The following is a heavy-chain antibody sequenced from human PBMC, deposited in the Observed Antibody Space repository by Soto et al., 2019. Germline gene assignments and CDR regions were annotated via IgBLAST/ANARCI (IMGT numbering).Heavy chain of an antibody. CDR3: ARGWRFDP. CDR2: INHSGTT. J-gene: IGHJ5*02. Sequence: PSETLSLPCGVYGGSFSGYQWNWIRKSPGKGLEWIGEINHSGTTKYNPSLESRINLSVDTSKKQFSLKMFSVTASDTAIYYGARGWRFDPWGQGTQVTVSS. D-gene: IGHD1-1*01. V-gene: IGHV4-34*01. CDR1: GGSFSGYQ.